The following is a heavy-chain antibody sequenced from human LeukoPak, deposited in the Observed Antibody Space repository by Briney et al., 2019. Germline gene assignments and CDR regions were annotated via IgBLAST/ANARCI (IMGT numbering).Heavy chain of an antibody. V-gene: IGHV3-21*01. J-gene: IGHJ4*02. CDR1: GFTFSSYS. CDR2: ISSSSSYI. D-gene: IGHD2-2*02. Sequence: PGGSLRLSCAASGFTFSSYSMNWVRQAPGKGLEWVSSISSSSSYIYYADSVKGRFTISRDNAKNSLYLQMNSLRAEDTAVYYCARGIAGYCSSTSCYRGVTDWGQGTLVTVSS. CDR3: ARGIAGYCSSTSCYRGVTD.